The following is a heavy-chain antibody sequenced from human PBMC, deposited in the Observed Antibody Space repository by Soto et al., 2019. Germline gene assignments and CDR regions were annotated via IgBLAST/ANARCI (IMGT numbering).Heavy chain of an antibody. Sequence: GGSLRLSCAASGFTVSSNYMSWVRQAPGKGLEWVSVIYSGGSTYYADSVKGRFTISRDNSKNTLYLQMNSLRAEDTAVYYCARETLTFGENWFDPWGQGTLVTVSS. CDR2: IYSGGST. J-gene: IGHJ5*02. D-gene: IGHD3-16*01. V-gene: IGHV3-66*01. CDR3: ARETLTFGENWFDP. CDR1: GFTVSSNY.